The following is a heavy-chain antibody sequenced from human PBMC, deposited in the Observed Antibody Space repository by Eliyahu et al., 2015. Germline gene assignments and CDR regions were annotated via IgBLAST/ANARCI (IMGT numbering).Heavy chain of an antibody. Sequence: QVQLVESGGGVVQPGRSLRLSCAGAGFTFTNYGMHWVRQAPGKGLEWVAGVSDDGTKEYYADSVKGRFTISRDNSKNTLYLQMNSLRAEDTAFYYCAKDTGRASQAGNWFDPWGQGTLVTVSS. CDR1: GFTFTNYG. CDR3: AKDTGRASQAGNWFDP. J-gene: IGHJ5*02. D-gene: IGHD3-10*01. V-gene: IGHV3-30*18. CDR2: VSDDGTKE.